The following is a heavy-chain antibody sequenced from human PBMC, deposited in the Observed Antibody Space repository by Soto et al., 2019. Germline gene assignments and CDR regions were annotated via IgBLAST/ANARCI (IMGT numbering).Heavy chain of an antibody. Sequence: SETLSLTCTVSGGSISSGDYYWSWIRQPPGKGLEWTGYIYYSGSTYYNPSLKSRVTISVDTSKNQFSLKLSSVTAADTAVYYCARVAGTFYWYFDLWGRGTLVTVSS. V-gene: IGHV4-30-4*01. D-gene: IGHD3-10*01. CDR3: ARVAGTFYWYFDL. J-gene: IGHJ2*01. CDR2: IYYSGST. CDR1: GGSISSGDYY.